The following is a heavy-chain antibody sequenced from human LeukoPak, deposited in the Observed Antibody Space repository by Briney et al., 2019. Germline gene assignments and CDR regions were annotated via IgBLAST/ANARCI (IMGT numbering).Heavy chain of an antibody. Sequence: SGTLSLTCAVSGGSISSSNWWSWVRQPPGKGLEWIGEINHSGSTNYNPSLKSRVTISVDTSKNQFSLKLSSVTAADTAVYYCARGRFHDWFDPWGQGTLVTVSS. D-gene: IGHD3-10*01. V-gene: IGHV4-4*02. CDR1: GGSISSSNW. CDR3: ARGRFHDWFDP. J-gene: IGHJ5*02. CDR2: INHSGST.